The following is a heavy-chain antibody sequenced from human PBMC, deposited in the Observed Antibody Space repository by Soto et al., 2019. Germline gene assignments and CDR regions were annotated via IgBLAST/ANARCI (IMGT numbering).Heavy chain of an antibody. J-gene: IGHJ6*02. CDR2: IWYDGSNK. V-gene: IGHV3-33*01. D-gene: IGHD6-6*01. CDR1: GFTFSSFG. Sequence: GGSLRLSCAASGFTFSSFGMHWVRQAPGKGLEWVAVIWYDGSNKYYSDSVKGRITISRDNSKNTLYLQMNSLRAEDTAVYYCARGYSSSGYYYYGMDVWGQGTTVTVS. CDR3: ARGYSSSGYYYYGMDV.